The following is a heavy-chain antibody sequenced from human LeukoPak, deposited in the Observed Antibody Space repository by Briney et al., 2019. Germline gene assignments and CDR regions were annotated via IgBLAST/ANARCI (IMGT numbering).Heavy chain of an antibody. D-gene: IGHD6-13*01. CDR1: GFTFSSYS. J-gene: IGHJ6*02. CDR3: ARAIVAAGMDV. Sequence: GGSLRLSCAASGFTFSSYSINWVRQAPGKGLEWVSSISSSSGYIYYADSVKGRFTISRDNAKNSLYLQMNSLRAEDTAVYYCARAIVAAGMDVWGQGTTVTVSS. CDR2: ISSSSGYI. V-gene: IGHV3-21*01.